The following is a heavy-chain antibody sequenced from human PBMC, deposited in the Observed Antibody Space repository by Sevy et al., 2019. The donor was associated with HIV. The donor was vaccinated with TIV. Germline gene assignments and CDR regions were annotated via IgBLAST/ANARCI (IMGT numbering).Heavy chain of an antibody. D-gene: IGHD3-10*01. CDR2: ISGSGGST. V-gene: IGHV3-23*01. J-gene: IGHJ4*02. Sequence: GGSLRLSCAASGFTFNSYAMSWVRQAPGKGLEWVSAISGSGGSTYYADSVKGRLTISRDNSKNTLYLQMNSLRAEDTAVYYCAKSPPGDYYGSGIVDYWGQGTLVTVSS. CDR3: AKSPPGDYYGSGIVDY. CDR1: GFTFNSYA.